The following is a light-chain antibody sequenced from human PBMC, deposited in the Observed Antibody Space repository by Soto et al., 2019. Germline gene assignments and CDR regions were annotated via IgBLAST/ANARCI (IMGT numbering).Light chain of an antibody. CDR2: KND. CDR1: RSNMGSNY. V-gene: IGLV1-47*01. Sequence: QSVLTQPPSASGTPGQGGSISCSGSRSNMGSNYVYWYQQLPGRAPRLIIYKNDQRPSGVPDRFSGSKSGTSASLAIRGLRSEDEALYHCATWDDSLTGLVFGGGTKLTVL. J-gene: IGLJ3*02. CDR3: ATWDDSLTGLV.